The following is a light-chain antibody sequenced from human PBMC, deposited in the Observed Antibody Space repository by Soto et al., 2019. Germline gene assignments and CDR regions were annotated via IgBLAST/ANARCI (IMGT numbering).Light chain of an antibody. J-gene: IGKJ2*01. Sequence: ETVLTQSPGTLSLSPGETATLSCRASQTVTTNYLAWYQQKPDQAPRLLIYGASSRATGIPDSFSGSGSGTDFTLTISRLEPEDFAVYYCQQYGSSVFTFGQGTKLEIK. CDR1: QTVTTNY. CDR2: GAS. V-gene: IGKV3-20*01. CDR3: QQYGSSVFT.